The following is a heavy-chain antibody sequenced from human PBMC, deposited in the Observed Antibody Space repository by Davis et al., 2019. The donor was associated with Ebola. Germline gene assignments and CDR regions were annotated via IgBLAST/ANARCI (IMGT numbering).Heavy chain of an antibody. V-gene: IGHV3-48*04. CDR2: ISGGGRTI. D-gene: IGHD6-13*01. J-gene: IGHJ4*02. Sequence: GESLKISCAASGFTFSSYSMNWIRQAPGKGLEWVSYISGGGRTIYYADSVKGRFTMSRDNAKNSLYLQMNSLRAEDTALYYCAKDQAGDRGSSWYPLDYWGQGTLVTVSS. CDR1: GFTFSSYS. CDR3: AKDQAGDRGSSWYPLDY.